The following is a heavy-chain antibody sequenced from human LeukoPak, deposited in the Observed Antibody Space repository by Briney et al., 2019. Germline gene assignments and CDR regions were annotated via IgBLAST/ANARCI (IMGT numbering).Heavy chain of an antibody. D-gene: IGHD6-6*01. CDR1: GFTFDDYA. Sequence: GRSLRLSCAASGFTFDDYAMHWVRQAPGKGLEWVSGISWNSGSIGYADSVKGRFTISRDNAKNSLYLQMNSLRAEDTALYYCAKDLPRRIAARLFDYWGQGTLVTVSS. CDR2: ISWNSGSI. V-gene: IGHV3-9*01. J-gene: IGHJ4*02. CDR3: AKDLPRRIAARLFDY.